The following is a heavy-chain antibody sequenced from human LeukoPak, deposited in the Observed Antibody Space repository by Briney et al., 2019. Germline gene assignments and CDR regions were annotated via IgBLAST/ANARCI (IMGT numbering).Heavy chain of an antibody. CDR2: IYYSGST. Sequence: SETPSLTCTVSGGSISSYYWSWIRQPPGKGLEWIGYIYYSGSTNYNPSLKSRVTISVDTSKNQFSLKLSSVTAADTAVYYCARLSPLGGSSWYYYYYYGMDVWGQGTTVTVSS. J-gene: IGHJ6*02. CDR3: ARLSPLGGSSWYYYYYYGMDV. D-gene: IGHD6-13*01. V-gene: IGHV4-59*08. CDR1: GGSISSYY.